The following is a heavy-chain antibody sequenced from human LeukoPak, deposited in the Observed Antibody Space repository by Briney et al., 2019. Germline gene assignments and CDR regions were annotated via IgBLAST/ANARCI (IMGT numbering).Heavy chain of an antibody. V-gene: IGHV3-23*01. CDR3: ANLGGYYYDSSGYYAGPFDY. Sequence: GGSLRLSCVASGFTFSHYAMSWVRQAPEEGLEWVSAISGSGGSTYYADSVKGRFTISRDNSKNTLYLQMNSLRAEDTAVYYCANLGGYYYDSSGYYAGPFDYWGQGTLVTVSS. CDR1: GFTFSHYA. CDR2: ISGSGGST. D-gene: IGHD3-22*01. J-gene: IGHJ4*02.